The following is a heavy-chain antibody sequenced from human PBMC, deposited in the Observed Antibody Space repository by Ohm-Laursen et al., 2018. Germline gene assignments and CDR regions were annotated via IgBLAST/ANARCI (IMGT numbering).Heavy chain of an antibody. CDR3: ASVTIVGATVGY. CDR2: IYYSGST. D-gene: IGHD1-26*01. Sequence: TLSLTCTVSGGSISSSSYYWGWIRQPPGKGLEWIGSIYYSGSTYYNPSLKSRVTISVDTSKNQFSLKLSSVTAADTAVYYCASVTIVGATVGYWGQGTLVTVSS. CDR1: GGSISSSSYY. V-gene: IGHV4-39*01. J-gene: IGHJ4*02.